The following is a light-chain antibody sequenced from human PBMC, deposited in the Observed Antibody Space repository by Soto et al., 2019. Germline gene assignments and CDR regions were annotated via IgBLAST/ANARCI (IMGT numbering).Light chain of an antibody. CDR1: QSVSSKY. CDR3: QQYGSSLFT. Sequence: DIVLTQSPGTLSLSPGERATLSCRASQSVSSKYLAWYQQKPGQPPRVLIYGTSIRATGIPERFSGGGSGTDFTLTITRLESEDFAVYYCQQYGSSLFTFGPGTKGDIK. CDR2: GTS. V-gene: IGKV3-20*01. J-gene: IGKJ3*01.